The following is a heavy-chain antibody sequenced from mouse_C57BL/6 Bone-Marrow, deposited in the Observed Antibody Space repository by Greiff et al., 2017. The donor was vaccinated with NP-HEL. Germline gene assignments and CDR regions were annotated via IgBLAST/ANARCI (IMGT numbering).Heavy chain of an antibody. V-gene: IGHV1-82*01. D-gene: IGHD2-3*01. CDR2: IYPGDGDT. J-gene: IGHJ3*01. CDR3: ASDGYYLFAY. CDR1: GYAFSSSW. Sequence: QVQLQQSGPELVKPGASVKISCKASGYAFSSSWMNWVKQRPGKGLEWIGRIYPGDGDTNYNGKFKGKATLTADKSSSTAYMQLSSLTSEDSAVYFCASDGYYLFAYWGQGTLVTVSA.